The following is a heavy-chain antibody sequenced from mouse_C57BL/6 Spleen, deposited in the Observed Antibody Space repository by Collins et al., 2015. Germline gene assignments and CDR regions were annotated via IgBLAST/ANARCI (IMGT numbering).Heavy chain of an antibody. CDR3: ARDFRGYFSLDY. CDR2: IYWDDDK. CDR1: GFSLNTSGMG. J-gene: IGHJ4*01. V-gene: IGHV8-12*01. Sequence: QVTLKESGPGILQSSQTLSLTCSFSGFSLNTSGMGVSWIRQPSGKGLEWLAHIYWDDDKHYNPSLTSRLTISKDTSRNQVFLRITSVDTADTATYYCARDFRGYFSLDYWGQGTSVTVSS.